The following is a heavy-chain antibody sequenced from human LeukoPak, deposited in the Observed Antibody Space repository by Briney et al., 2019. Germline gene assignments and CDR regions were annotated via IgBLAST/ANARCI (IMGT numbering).Heavy chain of an antibody. CDR3: ARDHSNWNYAPDF. CDR2: ISASNGNT. J-gene: IGHJ4*02. D-gene: IGHD1-7*01. CDR1: GYTFTRYG. V-gene: IGHV1-18*01. Sequence: ASGRVSCKASGYTFTRYGISGVRQAPGQGLQGRGWISASNGNTNDAQKFRDRVNMSTDQSTGIAYLDVRSLTSDDTAVYYCARDHSNWNYAPDFWGQGTLVIVSS.